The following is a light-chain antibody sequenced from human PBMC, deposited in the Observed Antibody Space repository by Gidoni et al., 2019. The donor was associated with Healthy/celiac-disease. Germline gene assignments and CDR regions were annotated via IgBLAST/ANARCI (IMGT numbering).Light chain of an antibody. J-gene: IGKJ2*01. CDR2: GAS. CDR3: QQYNNWHPDT. V-gene: IGKV3-15*01. Sequence: EIVMTQSPAPLTVSPGARATLSCRASQSVSSKLAWYQQKPGQAPRLLIYGASTRATGIPARFSGSGSGTELTLTISSLQSEDFAVEYCQQYNNWHPDTFGQXTKLEIK. CDR1: QSVSSK.